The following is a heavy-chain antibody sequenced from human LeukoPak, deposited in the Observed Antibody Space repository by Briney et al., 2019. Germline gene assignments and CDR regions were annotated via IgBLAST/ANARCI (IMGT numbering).Heavy chain of an antibody. J-gene: IGHJ4*02. CDR1: GGSFSGYY. D-gene: IGHD3-16*01. V-gene: IGHV4-34*01. Sequence: SETLSLTCAVYGGSFSGYYWSWIRQPPGKGLEWIGEINHSGSTNYNPSLKSRVTISVDTSKNQFSLKLSSVTAADTAVYYCARAKDYTYYFDYWGQGTLVTVSS. CDR2: INHSGST. CDR3: ARAKDYTYYFDY.